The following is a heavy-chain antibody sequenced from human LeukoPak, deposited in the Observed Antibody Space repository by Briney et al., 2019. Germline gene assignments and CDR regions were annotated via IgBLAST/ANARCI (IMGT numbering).Heavy chain of an antibody. Sequence: GASVKVSCKASGGTFSSYAISWVRQAPGQGLEWMGGIIPIFGTANYAQKFQGRVTITADESTSTAYMELSSLRSEDTAVYYCARDIGPDIAAPWYSYYYGMDVWGQGTTVTVSS. V-gene: IGHV1-69*13. D-gene: IGHD6-13*01. CDR1: GGTFSSYA. CDR2: IIPIFGTA. CDR3: ARDIGPDIAAPWYSYYYGMDV. J-gene: IGHJ6*02.